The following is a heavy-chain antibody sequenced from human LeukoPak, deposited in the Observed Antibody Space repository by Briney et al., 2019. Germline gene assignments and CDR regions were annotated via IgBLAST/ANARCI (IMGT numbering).Heavy chain of an antibody. Sequence: GASVKVSCKASGYTFTSYGISWVRQAPGQGLEWMGWISAYNGNTNYAQKPQGRVTMTTDTSTSTAYMELRSLRSDDTAVYYCARDRPYSSSWNWFDPWGQGTLVTVSS. CDR2: ISAYNGNT. J-gene: IGHJ5*02. CDR1: GYTFTSYG. CDR3: ARDRPYSSSWNWFDP. D-gene: IGHD6-13*01. V-gene: IGHV1-18*01.